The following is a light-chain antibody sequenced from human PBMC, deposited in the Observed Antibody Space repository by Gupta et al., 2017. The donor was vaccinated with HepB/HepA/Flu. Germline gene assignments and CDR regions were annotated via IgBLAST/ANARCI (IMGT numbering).Light chain of an antibody. CDR3: SCYASNNLIV. CDR2: EVT. Sequence: QSALTQPPSSSGAPGQSVTTSCTGSSSNVDTYKSVSWYQQHPGKAPKLIIFEVTKRPSGVPDCFFGCKSGNTSSLTVSGLQAEDEDAYFCSCYASNNLIVFGGGTKLTVL. J-gene: IGLJ3*02. V-gene: IGLV2-8*01. CDR1: SSNVDTYKS.